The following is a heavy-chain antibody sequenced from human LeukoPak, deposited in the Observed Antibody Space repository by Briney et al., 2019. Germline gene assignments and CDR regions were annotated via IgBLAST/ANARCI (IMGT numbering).Heavy chain of an antibody. Sequence: RASVNVSRMPSVYTFTAYYVHGVGQARGRGGEWLGRVYPNGGGTIYAQKLQGGGTFTRDTAITTAYVELGRLTSDDTAVYYCARVEGSPATASDWGQGTLVTVSS. V-gene: IGHV1-2*06. CDR1: VYTFTAYY. CDR2: VYPNGGGT. D-gene: IGHD3-10*01. J-gene: IGHJ4*02. CDR3: ARVEGSPATASD.